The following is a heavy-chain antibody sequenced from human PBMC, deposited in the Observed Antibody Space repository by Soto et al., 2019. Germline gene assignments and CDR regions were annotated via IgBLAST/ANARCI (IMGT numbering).Heavy chain of an antibody. CDR1: GYDFNTNW. V-gene: IGHV5-51*01. J-gene: IGHJ4*02. Sequence: GESLKISCRGSGYDFNTNWIGWVRQLPGRGLEWVGIMYPGDSDTRPLPSLQGHVTLSADVAVSTAFLQWRSLKTSDSGMYFRARLPRDCNTTSCYYADHWGQGTSVTSPQ. D-gene: IGHD3-22*01. CDR3: ARLPRDCNTTSCYYADH. CDR2: MYPGDSDT.